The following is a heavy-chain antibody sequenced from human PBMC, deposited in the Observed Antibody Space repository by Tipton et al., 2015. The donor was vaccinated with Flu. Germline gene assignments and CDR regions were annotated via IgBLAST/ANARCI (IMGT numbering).Heavy chain of an antibody. Sequence: VQLVQSGAEVKKPGESQTISCQGSGYDFTSAWIAWVRLTPGKGLEWIGTIYPGNSDTTYNPSFEGQFTISAAKLISTAYLQWSSLRTSDSAIYFCARRSALDACDLWGQGTVLAVS. J-gene: IGHJ5*02. V-gene: IGHV5-51*03. CDR3: ARRSALDACDL. D-gene: IGHD1-1*01. CDR1: GYDFTSAW. CDR2: IYPGNSDT.